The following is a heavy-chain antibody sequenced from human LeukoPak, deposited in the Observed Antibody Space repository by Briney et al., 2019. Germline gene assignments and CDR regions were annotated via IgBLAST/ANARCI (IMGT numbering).Heavy chain of an antibody. CDR2: INHSGST. V-gene: IGHV4-34*01. CDR1: GGSFSGYY. CDR3: ARGDTYYYDSSGAWFDP. Sequence: KPSETLSLTCAVYGGSFSGYYWSWVRQPPGKGLEWIGEINHSGSTNYNPSLKSRVAISVDTSKNQFSLKLSSVTAADTAVYYCARGDTYYYDSSGAWFDPWGQGTLVTVSS. D-gene: IGHD3-22*01. J-gene: IGHJ5*02.